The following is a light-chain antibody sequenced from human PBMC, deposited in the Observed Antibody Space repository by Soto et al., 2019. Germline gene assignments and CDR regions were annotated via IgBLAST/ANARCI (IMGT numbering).Light chain of an antibody. J-gene: IGLJ2*01. CDR3: SSYAGSNHVL. Sequence: QSALTQPPSASGSPGQSVTISCTGTSSDVGGYNYVSWYVQHPGKAPQLLIYEVSKRPSGVPDRFSGSKSGSTASLTVSGLQAEDEADYYCSSYAGSNHVLFGGGTKLTVL. CDR1: SSDVGGYNY. CDR2: EVS. V-gene: IGLV2-8*01.